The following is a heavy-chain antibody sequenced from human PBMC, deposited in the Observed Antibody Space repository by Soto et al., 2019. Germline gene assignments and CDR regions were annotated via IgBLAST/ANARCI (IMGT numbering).Heavy chain of an antibody. CDR1: GDNISTGGYS. V-gene: IGHV4-30-2*05. CDR2: TYHSGNP. J-gene: IGHJ4*02. CDR3: ARARYDSSGYSEKPDGYDFDY. Sequence: SETLSLTCAVSGDNISTGGYSWAWIRQPPGKALEWIGHTYHSGNPCYNPSLKSRVIISVDTSKNQFSLKLSSVTAADTAVYYCARARYDSSGYSEKPDGYDFDYWGKGTLVTVSS. D-gene: IGHD3-22*01.